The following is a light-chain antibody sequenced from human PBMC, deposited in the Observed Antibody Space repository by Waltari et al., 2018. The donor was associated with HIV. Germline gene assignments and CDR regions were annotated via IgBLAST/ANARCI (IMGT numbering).Light chain of an antibody. CDR1: HYINDC. J-gene: IGKJ2*01. CDR3: HQRYKMHT. Sequence: DIQMTQSPSPLSASVGDRDTITCRAIHYINDCLNWYQQKPGKAPNLLVYGASTLESAVPSRFSCSGSWRDFTLTISNLQSEDFATYQCHQRYKMHTFGQGTKLDVK. V-gene: IGKV1-39*01. CDR2: GAS.